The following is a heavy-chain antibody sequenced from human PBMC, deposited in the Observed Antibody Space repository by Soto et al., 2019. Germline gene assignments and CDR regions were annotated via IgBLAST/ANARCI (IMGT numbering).Heavy chain of an antibody. D-gene: IGHD2-8*01. Sequence: EASVKVSCKASGYTFTSYGISWVRQAPGQGLEWMGWISAYNGNTNYAQKLQGRVTMTTDTSTSTAYMELRSLRSDDTAVYYCARAPNIVLMVYARRGHFAYWGQGSLVTVSS. CDR1: GYTFTSYG. J-gene: IGHJ4*02. CDR3: ARAPNIVLMVYARRGHFAY. CDR2: ISAYNGNT. V-gene: IGHV1-18*01.